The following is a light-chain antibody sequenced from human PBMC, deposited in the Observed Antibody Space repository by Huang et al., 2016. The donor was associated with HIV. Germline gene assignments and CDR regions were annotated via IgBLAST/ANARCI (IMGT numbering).Light chain of an antibody. CDR3: QQYYNTPRT. J-gene: IGKJ2*01. Sequence: DIVLTQSPDSLAVSLSERATISCKSSQNLLYTSNNANYLAWYQQKPGQPPKLRITWASTRESGVPDRFSGAGSETEFTLTISSLRAEDVAVYYCQQYYNTPRTFGQGTKLEIK. V-gene: IGKV4-1*01. CDR1: QNLLYTSNNANY. CDR2: WAS.